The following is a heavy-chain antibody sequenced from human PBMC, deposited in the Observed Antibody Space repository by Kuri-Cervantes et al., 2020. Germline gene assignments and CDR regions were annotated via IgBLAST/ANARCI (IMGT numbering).Heavy chain of an antibody. CDR2: ISHSGTP. CDR1: DDSISGIHW. J-gene: IGHJ4*02. CDR3: ARIFDS. Sequence: GSLRLSCAVSDDSISGIHWWSWVRQPPGKGLEWIGEISHSGTPNYNPSLKSRVTIALDKSNNQFSLKLTSVTAADTAVYYCARIFDSWGQGTLVTVSS. V-gene: IGHV4-4*02.